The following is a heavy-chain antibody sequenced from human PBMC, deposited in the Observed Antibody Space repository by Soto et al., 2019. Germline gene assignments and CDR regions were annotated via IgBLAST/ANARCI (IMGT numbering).Heavy chain of an antibody. D-gene: IGHD2-21*01. Sequence: SETLSLTCSVSGAALNSGNYYWSWIRQVPGKGLEWIGHIYVTRAVDYNPSLRDRITISQDTSERQFSLNLRLVTAADTAVYYCARLRIATNNYKWFDPWGQGTLVTVSS. J-gene: IGHJ5*02. CDR3: ARLRIATNNYKWFDP. V-gene: IGHV4-31*03. CDR2: IYVTRAV. CDR1: GAALNSGNYY.